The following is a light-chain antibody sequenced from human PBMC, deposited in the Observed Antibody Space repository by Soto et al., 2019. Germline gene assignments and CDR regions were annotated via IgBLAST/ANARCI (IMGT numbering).Light chain of an antibody. J-gene: IGLJ1*01. CDR3: SSYVGSNNYV. Sequence: QSVLTQPPSASGSPGQSVTISCTGTSSDVGGYHYDSWYQQHPGKAPKLMIYEVSKRPSGVPDRFSGSKSGNTASLTVSGLQAEDEAYYYCSSYVGSNNYVFGTGTKVTVL. CDR1: SSDVGGYHY. CDR2: EVS. V-gene: IGLV2-8*01.